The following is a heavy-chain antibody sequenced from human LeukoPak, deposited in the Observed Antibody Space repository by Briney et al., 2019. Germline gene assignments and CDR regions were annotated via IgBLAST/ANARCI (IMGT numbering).Heavy chain of an antibody. V-gene: IGHV3-9*01. CDR3: AKGKTVVTDAFDI. D-gene: IGHD2-21*02. CDR1: GFTFYDYA. CDR2: NSWTGGRI. J-gene: IGHJ3*02. Sequence: GGSLRLSCAASGFTFYDYAMHWVRHAPGKGLEWGADNSWTGGRIGYADSVKGRLTTSRDNAKNSLHLQMNSLRAEDTALYYCAKGKTVVTDAFDIWGQGTMVTVSS.